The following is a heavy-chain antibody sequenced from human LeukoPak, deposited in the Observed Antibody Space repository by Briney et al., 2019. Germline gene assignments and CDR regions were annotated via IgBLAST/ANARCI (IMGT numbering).Heavy chain of an antibody. J-gene: IGHJ5*02. Sequence: GASVKVSCKASGYTFTSYGISWVRQAPGQGLEWMGWISAYNGNTNYAQKLQGRVTMTTDTSTSTAYMELRSLRSADTAVYSCARGSCRSTRNWFDPWGQGTLVTVSS. CDR2: ISAYNGNT. CDR1: GYTFTSYG. V-gene: IGHV1-18*01. D-gene: IGHD2-2*01. CDR3: ARGSCRSTRNWFDP.